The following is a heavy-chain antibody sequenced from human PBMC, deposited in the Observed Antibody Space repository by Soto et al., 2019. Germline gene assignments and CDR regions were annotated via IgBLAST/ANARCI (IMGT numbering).Heavy chain of an antibody. J-gene: IGHJ4*02. CDR3: VRNIFTISSAY. D-gene: IGHD3-3*02. CDR1: GFTFSSYA. CDR2: INSDGSIT. V-gene: IGHV3-74*01. Sequence: GGSLRLSCAASGFTFSSYAMSWVRQAPGKGLEWVSRINSDGSITNYADSVKGRFTVSRDNAKNTLYLQMNSLRADDTAVYYCVRNIFTISSAYWGQGIPVTVSS.